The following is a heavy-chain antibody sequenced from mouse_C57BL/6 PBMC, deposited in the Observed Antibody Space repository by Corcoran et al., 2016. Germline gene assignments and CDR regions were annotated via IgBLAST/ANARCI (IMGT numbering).Heavy chain of an antibody. Sequence: QIQLVQSGPELKKPGETVKISCKASGYTFTTYGMSWVKQAPGKGLKWMGWINTYSGVPTYADDFKGRFAFSLETSASTAYLQINNLKNEDTATYFCARYWDYDGGTWFAYWGQGTLSLSLQ. CDR1: GYTFTTYG. V-gene: IGHV9-3*01. D-gene: IGHD2-4*01. J-gene: IGHJ3*01. CDR2: INTYSGVP. CDR3: ARYWDYDGGTWFAY.